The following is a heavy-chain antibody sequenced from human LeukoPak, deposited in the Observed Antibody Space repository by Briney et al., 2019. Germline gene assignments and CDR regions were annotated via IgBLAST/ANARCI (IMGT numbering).Heavy chain of an antibody. J-gene: IGHJ4*02. Sequence: SVTLSLTCTVSGGSISSSSYYWGWIRQPPGKGLEWIGSIYYSGSTYYNPSLKSRVTISVDTSKNQFSLKLSSVTAADTAVYYCARVGSSWDFDYWGQGTLVTVSS. D-gene: IGHD6-13*01. CDR2: IYYSGST. CDR3: ARVGSSWDFDY. CDR1: GGSISSSSYY. V-gene: IGHV4-39*07.